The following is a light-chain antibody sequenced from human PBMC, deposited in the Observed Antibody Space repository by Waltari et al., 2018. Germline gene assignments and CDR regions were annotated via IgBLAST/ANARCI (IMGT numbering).Light chain of an antibody. CDR1: NIESKR. Sequence: SYVLTQPPSVSVAPGKTASITCGGNNIESKRVHWYRQKPGQAPILVISYDSDRPSGIPERFSGSNSGNTATLTISRVEAGDEADYYCQVWDANTDPGVFGTGTEVTVL. CDR2: YDS. CDR3: QVWDANTDPGV. V-gene: IGLV3-21*04. J-gene: IGLJ1*01.